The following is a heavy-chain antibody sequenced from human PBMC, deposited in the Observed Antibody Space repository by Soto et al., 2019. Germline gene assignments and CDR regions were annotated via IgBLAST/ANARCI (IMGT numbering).Heavy chain of an antibody. D-gene: IGHD2-15*01. CDR3: ARGVTIRGYCSGGSCFNSYYGMYV. CDR2: IIPIFGTA. Sequence: SVKVSCKASGGTFSSYAISWVRQAPGQGLEWMGGIIPIFGTANYAQKFQGRVTITADESTSTAYMELSSLRSEDTAVYYCARGVTIRGYCSGGSCFNSYYGMYVWG. J-gene: IGHJ6*02. CDR1: GGTFSSYA. V-gene: IGHV1-69*13.